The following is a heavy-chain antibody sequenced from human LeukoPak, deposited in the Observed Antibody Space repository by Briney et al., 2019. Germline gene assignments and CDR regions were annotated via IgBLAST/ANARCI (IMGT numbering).Heavy chain of an antibody. V-gene: IGHV4-39*01. Sequence: PSETLSLTCTGSGGSIGSSYYDWGWMREPPGRGVGWIGSIYYSGSNYYNPPLKSRVTISEDTSKNHFSLKLNSVTAADTAVYYCARHRIAARGSFDYWGRGTLVTVSS. CDR3: ARHRIAARGSFDY. J-gene: IGHJ4*02. CDR1: GGSIGSSYYD. CDR2: IYYSGSN. D-gene: IGHD6-6*01.